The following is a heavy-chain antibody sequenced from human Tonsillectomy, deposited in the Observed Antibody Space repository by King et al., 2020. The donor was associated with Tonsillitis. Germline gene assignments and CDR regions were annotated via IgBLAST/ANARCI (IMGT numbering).Heavy chain of an antibody. CDR2: ISSSSSYT. CDR3: ARDYLHSSSWYTFDY. J-gene: IGHJ4*02. D-gene: IGHD6-13*01. CDR1: GFTFSDYY. V-gene: IGHV3-11*06. Sequence: VQLVESGGGLVKPGGSLRLSCAASGFTFSDYYMSWIRQAPGKGLEWVSYISSSSSYTNYADSVKGRFTISRDNAKNSLYLQMNSLRAEDTAVYYCARDYLHSSSWYTFDYWGQGTLVTVSS.